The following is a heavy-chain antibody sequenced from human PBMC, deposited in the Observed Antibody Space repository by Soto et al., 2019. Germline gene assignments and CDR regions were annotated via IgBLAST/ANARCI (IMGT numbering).Heavy chain of an antibody. CDR2: ISGSGTTI. J-gene: IGHJ4*02. V-gene: IGHV3-48*01. CDR3: ASFSRMADGYY. Sequence: LRLSCAASGFIFSSYAINWVRQAPGKGLEWVSYISGSGTTIYYADSVKGRFTISRDYAKSSLYLQMNSLRAEDTAMYYCASFSRMADGYYWGQGTLVTVSS. D-gene: IGHD3-22*01. CDR1: GFIFSSYA.